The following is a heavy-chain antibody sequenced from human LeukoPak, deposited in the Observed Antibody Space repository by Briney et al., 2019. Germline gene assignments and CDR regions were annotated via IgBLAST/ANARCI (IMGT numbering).Heavy chain of an antibody. CDR3: ARAPSGYCSSTSCFFDY. V-gene: IGHV1-69*04. D-gene: IGHD2-2*01. Sequence: ASVKVSCKASGYTFTSYAISWVRQAPGQGLEWMGRIIPIPGIANYAQKFQGRVTITADKSTSTAYMELSSLRSEDTAVYYCARAPSGYCSSTSCFFDYWGQGTLVTVSS. J-gene: IGHJ4*02. CDR1: GYTFTSYA. CDR2: IIPIPGIA.